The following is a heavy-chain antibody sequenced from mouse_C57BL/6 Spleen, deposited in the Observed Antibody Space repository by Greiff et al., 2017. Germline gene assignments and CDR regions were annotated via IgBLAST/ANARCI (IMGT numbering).Heavy chain of an antibody. Sequence: QVQLKESGPELVKPGASVKISCKASGYAFSSSWMNWVKQRPGKGLEWIGRIYPGDGDTNYNGKFKGKATLTADKSSSTAYMQLSSLTSEDSAVYFCARRTTVVALYAMDYWGQGTSVTVSS. CDR2: IYPGDGDT. CDR1: GYAFSSSW. CDR3: ARRTTVVALYAMDY. D-gene: IGHD1-1*01. J-gene: IGHJ4*01. V-gene: IGHV1-82*01.